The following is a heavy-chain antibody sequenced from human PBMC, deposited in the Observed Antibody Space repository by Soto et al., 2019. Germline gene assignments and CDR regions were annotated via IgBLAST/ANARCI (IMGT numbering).Heavy chain of an antibody. CDR2: IFDHGDV. CDR3: ARGWGSKWYYFDS. V-gene: IGHV4-59*01. CDR1: GVSSTSFY. D-gene: IGHD3-16*01. Sequence: QVRLQESGPGLVRPSETLSLTCTVSGVSSTSFYWRWIRQSPGKGLEWIGYIFDHGDVKYNPSLMSRLTMSIDMSKNEFSLRLKSVTAADTAMYYCARGWGSKWYYFDSWGEGTLVTVSS. J-gene: IGHJ4*02.